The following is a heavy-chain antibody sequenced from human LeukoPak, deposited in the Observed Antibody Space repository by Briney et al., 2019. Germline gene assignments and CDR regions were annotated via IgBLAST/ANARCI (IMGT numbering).Heavy chain of an antibody. CDR1: NYSISSGYY. CDR3: AREGNKTWGAFDI. D-gene: IGHD3-16*01. J-gene: IGHJ3*02. V-gene: IGHV4-38-2*02. CDR2: IYHSGST. Sequence: SETLSLTCAVSNYSISSGYYWGWIRQPPGKGLEWIGSIYHSGSTYYNPSLKSRVTISVDTSKNQFSLKLSSVTAADTAVYYCAREGNKTWGAFDIWGQGTMVTVSS.